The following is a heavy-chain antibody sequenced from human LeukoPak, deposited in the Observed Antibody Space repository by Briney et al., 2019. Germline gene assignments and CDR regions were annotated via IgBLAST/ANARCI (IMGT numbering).Heavy chain of an antibody. CDR3: AKRGVYDSSGYLMGD. Sequence: GGSLRLSCAASGFTFSNYGMSWVRQAPGKGLEWVSAISGSGGSTYYADSVKGRFTISRDNFKNTLYLQMNSLRAEDTAVYYCAKRGVYDSSGYLMGDWGQGTLVTVSS. V-gene: IGHV3-23*01. CDR2: ISGSGGST. D-gene: IGHD3-22*01. CDR1: GFTFSNYG. J-gene: IGHJ4*02.